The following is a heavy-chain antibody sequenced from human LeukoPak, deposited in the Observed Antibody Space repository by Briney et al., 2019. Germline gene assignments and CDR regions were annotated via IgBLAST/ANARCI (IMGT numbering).Heavy chain of an antibody. J-gene: IGHJ4*02. V-gene: IGHV3-72*01. CDR1: GFTFSDHY. CDR3: ARGQSGRLAHDPEGY. D-gene: IGHD6-25*01. Sequence: GGSLRLSCAASGFTFSDHYMDWVRQAPGKGLEWVGRTRNKANSYTTEYAASVKGRFTISRDDSKNSLYLQMNSLRAEDTAVYYCARGQSGRLAHDPEGYWGQGTLVTVSS. CDR2: TRNKANSYTT.